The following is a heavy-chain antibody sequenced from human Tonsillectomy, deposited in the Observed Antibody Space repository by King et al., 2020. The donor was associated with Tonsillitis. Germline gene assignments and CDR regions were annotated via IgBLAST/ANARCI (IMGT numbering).Heavy chain of an antibody. Sequence: VQLVESGGGLVKPGGSLRLSCAASGFTFSNAWMSWVRQAPGKGLEWGGRIKSKTDGGTTDYAAPVKGRFTISRDDSKNTLYLQMNSLKTEDTAVYYCTTVRDVSSGSPGYWGQGTLVTVSP. CDR2: IKSKTDGGTT. D-gene: IGHD3-22*01. CDR1: GFTFSNAW. CDR3: TTVRDVSSGSPGY. V-gene: IGHV3-15*01. J-gene: IGHJ4*02.